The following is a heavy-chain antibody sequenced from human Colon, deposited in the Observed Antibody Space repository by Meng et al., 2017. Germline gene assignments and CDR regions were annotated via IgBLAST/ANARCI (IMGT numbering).Heavy chain of an antibody. CDR1: GFTFSDSY. CDR3: ARELVVAGTFDY. V-gene: IGHV3-11*04. Sequence: GGSLRLSCTASGFTFSDSYMSWVRQAPGKGLEWISYISRSATSKYYADSVKGRFTISRDNAKNSLYLQMNSLRAEDTAVYYCARELVVAGTFDYWCQGTLVTVSS. CDR2: ISRSATSK. D-gene: IGHD6-19*01. J-gene: IGHJ4*02.